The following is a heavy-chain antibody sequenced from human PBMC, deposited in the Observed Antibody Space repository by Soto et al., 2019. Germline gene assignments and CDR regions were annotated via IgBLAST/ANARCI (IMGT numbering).Heavy chain of an antibody. CDR2: IYTNGNT. D-gene: IGHD3-16*02. V-gene: IGHV4-4*07. CDR3: ARGVRDGYYGMDV. J-gene: IGHJ6*02. CDR1: GGSFSSYY. Sequence: QAQLQESDPGLVKPSETPSLTCSVSGGSFSSYYWTWIRQPAGKGLEWIGRIYTNGNTNYNPSLKSRVTMSADTSKNQFSLRLRSVTAADTAVYYCARGVRDGYYGMDVWGPGATVTVSS.